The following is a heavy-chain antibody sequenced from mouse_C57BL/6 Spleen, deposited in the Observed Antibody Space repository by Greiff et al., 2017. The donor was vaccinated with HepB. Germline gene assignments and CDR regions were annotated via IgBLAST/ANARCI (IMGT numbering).Heavy chain of an antibody. Sequence: VQLQQSGAELVKPGASVKISCKASGYAFSSYWMNWVKQRPGKGLEWIGQIYPGDGDTNYNGKFKGKATLTADKSSSTAYMQLSSLTSEDSAVYFGAREMVTTADYYARDYWGQGTSVTVSS. CDR2: IYPGDGDT. J-gene: IGHJ4*01. CDR1: GYAFSSYW. D-gene: IGHD2-1*01. CDR3: AREMVTTADYYARDY. V-gene: IGHV1-80*01.